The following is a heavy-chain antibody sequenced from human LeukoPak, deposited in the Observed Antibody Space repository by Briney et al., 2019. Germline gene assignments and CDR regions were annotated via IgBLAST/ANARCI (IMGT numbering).Heavy chain of an antibody. D-gene: IGHD3-16*01. Sequence: ISDDGSRQHYADSVKGRFTISRDNSKNTLNLQMNSLRAEDTAVYYCVKDRMGTYTLDYWGQGTLVTVSS. CDR3: VKDRMGTYTLDY. V-gene: IGHV3-30-3*02. CDR2: ISDDGSRQ. J-gene: IGHJ4*02.